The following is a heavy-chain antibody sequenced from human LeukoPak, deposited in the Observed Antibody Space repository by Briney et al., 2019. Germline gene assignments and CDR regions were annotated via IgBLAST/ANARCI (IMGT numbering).Heavy chain of an antibody. CDR2: IVVGSGNT. V-gene: IGHV1-58*02. J-gene: IGHJ3*02. CDR1: GFTFTSSA. D-gene: IGHD2-15*01. CDR3: ATRGRLGYCSGGSCPTDAFDI. Sequence: SVKVSCKASGFTFTSSAMQWVRQARGQRLEWIGWIVVGSGNTNYAQKFQGRVTMTEDTSTDTAYMELSSLRSEDTAVYYCATRGRLGYCSGGSCPTDAFDIWGQGTMVTVSS.